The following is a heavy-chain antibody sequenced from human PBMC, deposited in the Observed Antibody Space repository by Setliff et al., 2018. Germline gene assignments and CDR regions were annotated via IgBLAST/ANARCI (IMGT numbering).Heavy chain of an antibody. J-gene: IGHJ4*02. V-gene: IGHV3-21*01. CDR1: GFTFSSFW. Sequence: PGGSLRLSCAASGFTFSSFWMHWVRQAPGKGLEWVSAISGSGGSTYYADSVKGRFTISRDNAKNSLYLQMNSLRAEDTAVYYCARDGGEYWGQGTLVTVSS. D-gene: IGHD3-16*01. CDR2: ISGSGGST. CDR3: ARDGGEY.